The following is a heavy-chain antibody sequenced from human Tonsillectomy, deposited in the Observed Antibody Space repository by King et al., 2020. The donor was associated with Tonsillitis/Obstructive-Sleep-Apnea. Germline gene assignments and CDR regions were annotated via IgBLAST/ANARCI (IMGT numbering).Heavy chain of an antibody. CDR1: GFSLSNARMG. V-gene: IGHV2-26*01. J-gene: IGHJ4*02. CDR3: ARTERYYAFWSGYYYFDY. Sequence: VTLKESGPVLVKPTETLTLTCTVSGFSLSNARMGVSWIRQPPGKALEWLAHIFSNDEKSYSTSLKSRLTISKATSKSQVVLTMTNMDPVDTATYYCARTERYYAFWSGYYYFDYWGQGTLVTVSS. CDR2: IFSNDEK. D-gene: IGHD3-3*01.